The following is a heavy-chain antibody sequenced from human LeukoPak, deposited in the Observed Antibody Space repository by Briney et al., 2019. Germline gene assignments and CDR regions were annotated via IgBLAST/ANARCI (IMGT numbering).Heavy chain of an antibody. CDR1: GFTFSGYW. D-gene: IGHD3-3*01. CDR2: INGDGSST. V-gene: IGHV3-74*01. Sequence: GGSLRLSCAASGFTFSGYWMHWVRQAPGEGLVWDSRINGDGSSTTYADSVRGRFTISRDNAKTSLHLKMNSRRAEDTAVYYCVKGAAGGGGVTNYYYYYIDVWGKGTTVTVSS. CDR3: VKGAAGGGGVTNYYYYYIDV. J-gene: IGHJ6*03.